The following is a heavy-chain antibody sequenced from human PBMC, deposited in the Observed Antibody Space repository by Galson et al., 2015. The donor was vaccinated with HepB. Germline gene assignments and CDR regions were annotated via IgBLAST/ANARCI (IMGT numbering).Heavy chain of an antibody. CDR2: ISYDGSDK. J-gene: IGHJ4*02. CDR1: GFIFSYYG. D-gene: IGHD2-21*01. CDR3: AKGRALWFAEFTFDF. V-gene: IGHV3-30*18. Sequence: SLRLSCADSGFIFSYYGMHWVRQAPGKGLEWVAGISYDGSDKYYGQSVKGRFTISRDNSKNTLYLQMNSLRPEDTAVYFCAKGRALWFAEFTFDFWGQGTLVAVSS.